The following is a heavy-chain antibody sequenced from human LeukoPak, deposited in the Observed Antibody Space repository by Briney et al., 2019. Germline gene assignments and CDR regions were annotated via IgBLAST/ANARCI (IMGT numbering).Heavy chain of an antibody. Sequence: GGSLRLSCAASGFTFSNYWMSWVRQAPGKGLEWVANIRQDGSEKYYVDSMRGRFTISRDNAKNSLYLQMSSLRAEDTAVYYCARDGDRSGYYMGMYNWFDPWGQGTLVTVSS. CDR1: GFTFSNYW. J-gene: IGHJ5*02. D-gene: IGHD3-3*01. CDR3: ARDGDRSGYYMGMYNWFDP. V-gene: IGHV3-7*03. CDR2: IRQDGSEK.